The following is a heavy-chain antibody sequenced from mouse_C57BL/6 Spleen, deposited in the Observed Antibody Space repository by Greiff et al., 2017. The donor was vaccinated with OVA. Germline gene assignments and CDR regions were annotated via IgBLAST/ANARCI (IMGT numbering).Heavy chain of an antibody. V-gene: IGHV1-50*01. CDR3: ARYDYDVLYAMDY. CDR1: GYTFTSYW. Sequence: QVQLQQPGAELVKPGASVKLSCKASGYTFTSYWMQWVKQRPGQGLGWIGEIDPSDSYTNYNQKFKGKATLTVDTSSSTAYMQLSSLTSEDSAVYYCARYDYDVLYAMDYWGQGTSVTVSS. J-gene: IGHJ4*01. D-gene: IGHD2-4*01. CDR2: IDPSDSYT.